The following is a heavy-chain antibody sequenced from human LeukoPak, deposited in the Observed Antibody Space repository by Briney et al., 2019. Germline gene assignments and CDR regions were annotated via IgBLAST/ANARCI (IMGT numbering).Heavy chain of an antibody. CDR2: IKEDGSER. CDR1: GFTFSRFS. J-gene: IGHJ5*02. D-gene: IGHD2-2*01. Sequence: PGGSLRLSCVASGFTFSRFSMSWVRQAPGKGLEWVANIKEDGSERYYVDCVKGRFNISRDNAKNSVYLQMNSLRAEDTAIYYCARAHCTCTHCYPSWFDPWGQGTLVTVSS. CDR3: ARAHCTCTHCYPSWFDP. V-gene: IGHV3-7*05.